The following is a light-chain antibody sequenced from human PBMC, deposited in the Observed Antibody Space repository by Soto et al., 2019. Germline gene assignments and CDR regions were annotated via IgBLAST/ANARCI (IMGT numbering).Light chain of an antibody. CDR3: MQALQTRT. J-gene: IGKJ1*01. CDR2: LGS. CDR1: QSLLHNNGYNY. Sequence: DIVMTQSPLSLPVTPGEPASISCRSSQSLLHNNGYNYLDWYLQKPGQSPQLLIYLGSNRASGVPDRFSGSGSGTDFTLKISRAEAEDVGVYYCMQALQTRTFGQGTKVDIK. V-gene: IGKV2-28*01.